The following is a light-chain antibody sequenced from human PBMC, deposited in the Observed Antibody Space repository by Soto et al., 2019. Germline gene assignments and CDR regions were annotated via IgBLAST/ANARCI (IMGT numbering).Light chain of an antibody. V-gene: IGKV1-27*01. Sequence: DIQMTQSPSSLSASVGDRVTITCRASQGITKYLAWYQQKPGTVPKLLIYAASTLQSGVPSRFSGSGSGTDFTLTISSLQPEDVATYYCQEYNGVHGWTFGQGTKVEIK. CDR2: AAS. J-gene: IGKJ1*01. CDR1: QGITKY. CDR3: QEYNGVHGWT.